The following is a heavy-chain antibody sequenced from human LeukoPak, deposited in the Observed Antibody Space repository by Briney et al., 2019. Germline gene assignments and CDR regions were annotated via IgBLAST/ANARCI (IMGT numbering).Heavy chain of an antibody. Sequence: GGAVTVSFKASGYTFTSYYMHWVRQAPGQGLEWMGIINPSGGSTSYAQKLQGRVTMTRDTSTSTVYMELSSLRSEDTAVYYCARGTGYWIDPWGQGTLVTVSS. D-gene: IGHD3-22*01. CDR3: ARGTGYWIDP. V-gene: IGHV1-46*01. CDR1: GYTFTSYY. CDR2: INPSGGST. J-gene: IGHJ5*02.